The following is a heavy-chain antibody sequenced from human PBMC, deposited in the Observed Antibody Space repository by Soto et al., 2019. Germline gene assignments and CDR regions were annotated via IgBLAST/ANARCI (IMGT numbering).Heavy chain of an antibody. CDR1: GYTFTSYD. CDR2: INTGKGDT. Sequence: ASVKVSCKASGYTFTSYDINWVRQATGQGFEWMGWINTGKGDTKYSQKFQDRVTITRDTSASTAYMELSSLRCEDTAVYYCARAIATYYSWFDPWGQGTLVTVSS. V-gene: IGHV1-3*04. CDR3: ARAIATYYSWFDP. J-gene: IGHJ5*02. D-gene: IGHD1-26*01.